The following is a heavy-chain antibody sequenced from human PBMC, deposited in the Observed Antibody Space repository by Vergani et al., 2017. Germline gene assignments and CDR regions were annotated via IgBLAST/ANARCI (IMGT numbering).Heavy chain of an antibody. CDR1: GYTFTSYG. CDR3: ARVSGYYGSSGRDY. V-gene: IGHV1-18*01. D-gene: IGHD3-22*01. CDR2: ISAYNGNT. Sequence: QVQLVQSGAEVKKPGDSVKLSCKASGYTFTSYGISWVRQAPGQGLEWMGWISAYNGNTNYAQKLQGRVTMTTDTSTSTGYMELRSLRSDDTAVYYCARVSGYYGSSGRDYWGQGTLVTVSS. J-gene: IGHJ4*02.